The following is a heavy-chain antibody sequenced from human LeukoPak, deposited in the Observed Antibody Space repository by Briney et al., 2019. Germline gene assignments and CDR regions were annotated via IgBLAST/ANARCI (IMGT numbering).Heavy chain of an antibody. CDR1: GFTFSSYA. Sequence: GGSLRLSCAASGFTFSSYAMHWVRQAPGKGLEYVSAISSNGGSTYYANSVKGRFTISRDNSKNTLYLQMGSLRAEDMAVYYCARVWLDHYYDSSGVLDYWGQGTLVTVSS. D-gene: IGHD3-22*01. CDR3: ARVWLDHYYDSSGVLDY. V-gene: IGHV3-64*01. CDR2: ISSNGGST. J-gene: IGHJ4*02.